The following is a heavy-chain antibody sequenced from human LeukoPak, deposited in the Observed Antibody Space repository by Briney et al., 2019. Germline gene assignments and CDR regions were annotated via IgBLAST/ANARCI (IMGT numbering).Heavy chain of an antibody. CDR3: ARGPYCSGGRCLFDY. V-gene: IGHV3-30*04. Sequence: GGSLRLSCAASGFTFSSYAMHWVRQAPGKGLEWVAGISCDGSNKYYADSVKGRFTISRDNAKNTLYLQMNSLRAEDTAVYYCARGPYCSGGRCLFDYWGQGTLVTVSS. J-gene: IGHJ4*02. D-gene: IGHD2-15*01. CDR2: ISCDGSNK. CDR1: GFTFSSYA.